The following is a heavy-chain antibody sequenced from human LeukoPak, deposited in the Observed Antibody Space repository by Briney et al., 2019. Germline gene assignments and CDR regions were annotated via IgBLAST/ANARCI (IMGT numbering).Heavy chain of an antibody. CDR2: ISSSGSTI. D-gene: IGHD3-10*02. Sequence: PGGSLRLSCAASGFTFSSYSMMWVRQAPGKGLEWVSYISSSGSTIYYADSVKGRFTICRDNAKNSLYLQMNSLRAEDTAVYYCAELGITMIGGVWGKGTTVTTS. CDR1: GFTFSSYS. J-gene: IGHJ6*03. CDR3: AELGITMIGGV. V-gene: IGHV3-48*04.